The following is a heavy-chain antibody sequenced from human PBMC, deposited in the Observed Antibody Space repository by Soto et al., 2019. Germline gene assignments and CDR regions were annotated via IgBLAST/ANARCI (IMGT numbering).Heavy chain of an antibody. D-gene: IGHD6-13*01. CDR3: ARGGSGSSWWAYYYYGMDV. J-gene: IGHJ6*02. Sequence: QVQLVQSGAEVKKPGSSVKVSCKASVGTFSSYAISWVRQAPGQGLEWMGGIIPIFGTANYAQKFQGRVTITADESTSTAYMELSSLRSEDTAVYYCARGGSGSSWWAYYYYGMDVWGQGPTVTVSS. V-gene: IGHV1-69*01. CDR1: VGTFSSYA. CDR2: IIPIFGTA.